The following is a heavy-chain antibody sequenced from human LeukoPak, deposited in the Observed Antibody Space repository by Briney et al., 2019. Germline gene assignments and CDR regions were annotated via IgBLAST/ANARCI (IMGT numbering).Heavy chain of an antibody. CDR2: INHSGST. CDR1: GGSFNGYY. Sequence: PSETLSLTCSVYGGSFNGYYWTWIRQPPGKGLEWIGEINHSGSTDYNPPLKSRVTISVDTSKNQFSLKLNSVTAADTAVYYCARGQLRLSNWGQGSLVIVSS. D-gene: IGHD6-25*01. V-gene: IGHV4-34*01. CDR3: ARGQLRLSN. J-gene: IGHJ4*02.